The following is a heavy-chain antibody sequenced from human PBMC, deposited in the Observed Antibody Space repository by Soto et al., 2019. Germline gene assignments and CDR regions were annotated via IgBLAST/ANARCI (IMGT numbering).Heavy chain of an antibody. CDR3: AKEASVPSRGEFWYFDL. V-gene: IGHV3-23*01. CDR2: VSADGQTT. D-gene: IGHD3-10*01. J-gene: IGHJ2*01. CDR1: GFSFSNYG. Sequence: EVHLLESGGGLVQPGGSLRLSCAASGFSFSNYGMTWVRQAPGKGLEWVSSVSADGQTTYYAESVRGRFTISRDSSKGTLYLQMDSLRADDTAVYYCAKEASVPSRGEFWYFDLWGRGTHVTVSS.